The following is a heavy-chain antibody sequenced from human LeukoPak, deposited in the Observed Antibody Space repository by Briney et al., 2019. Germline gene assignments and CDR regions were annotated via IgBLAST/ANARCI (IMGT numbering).Heavy chain of an antibody. D-gene: IGHD6-13*01. V-gene: IGHV3-7*01. CDR1: GFTFSAYW. CDR2: IKEDGTEK. CDR3: ARPGIAGAGTAYSDY. Sequence: GGSLRLSCSASGFTFSAYWMTWVRQAPGQGLEWVANIKEDGTEKNYVDSVKGRFTISRDNAKNSMHLQMNGLRAEDTAVYYCARPGIAGAGTAYSDYWGQGTLVTVSS. J-gene: IGHJ4*02.